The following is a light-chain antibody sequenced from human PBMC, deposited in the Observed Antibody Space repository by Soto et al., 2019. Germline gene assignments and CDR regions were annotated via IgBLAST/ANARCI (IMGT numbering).Light chain of an antibody. J-gene: IGKJ3*01. CDR1: QSVSSY. Sequence: DIVLTQSTGTLSLSPGERATLSCRASQSVSSYLVWFQQKPGQAPRLLIYDASTRATGVPARFSGSGSGTDFTLTIISLEPEDFAVYYCQQRSNWPLTFGPGTKVDIK. CDR3: QQRSNWPLT. V-gene: IGKV3-11*01. CDR2: DAS.